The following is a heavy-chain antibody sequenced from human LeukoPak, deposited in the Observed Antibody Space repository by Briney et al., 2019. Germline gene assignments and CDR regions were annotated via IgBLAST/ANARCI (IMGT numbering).Heavy chain of an antibody. V-gene: IGHV4-61*02. CDR2: IYTSGST. CDR1: GGSISSGSYY. CDR3: ARDRPARWSPLYYYYYMDV. J-gene: IGHJ6*03. Sequence: PSETLSLTCTVSGGSISSGSYYWSWIRQPAGKGLEWIGRIYTSGSTNYNPSLKSRVTISVDTSKNQFSLKLSSVTAADTAVYYCARDRPARWSPLYYYYYMDVWGKGTTVTISS. D-gene: IGHD3-3*01.